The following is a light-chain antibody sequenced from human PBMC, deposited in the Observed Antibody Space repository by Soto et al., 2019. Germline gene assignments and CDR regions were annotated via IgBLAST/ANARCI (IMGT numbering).Light chain of an antibody. CDR3: ASYTVRGTCI. CDR1: SNDVGGYDY. J-gene: IGLJ2*01. V-gene: IGLV2-14*01. Sequence: QSALTQPASVSGSPGLSITISCTGTSNDVGGYDYVSWYRQHPDKAPRLLIYEVTNRPSGISDRFSGSRSGNTASLTISGLQDDDESDYYCASYTVRGTCIFGAGTKLTVL. CDR2: EVT.